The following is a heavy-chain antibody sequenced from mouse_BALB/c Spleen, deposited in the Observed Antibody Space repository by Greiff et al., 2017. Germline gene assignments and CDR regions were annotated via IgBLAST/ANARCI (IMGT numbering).Heavy chain of an antibody. Sequence: EVMLVESGGGLVKLGGSLKLSCAASGFTFSSYYMSCVRQTPEKRLELVAAINSNGGSTYYPDTVKGRFTISRDNAKNTLYLQMSSLKSEDTALYYCARSITFDYWGQGTTLTVSS. V-gene: IGHV5-6-2*01. D-gene: IGHD1-3*01. J-gene: IGHJ2*01. CDR3: ARSITFDY. CDR2: INSNGGST. CDR1: GFTFSSYY.